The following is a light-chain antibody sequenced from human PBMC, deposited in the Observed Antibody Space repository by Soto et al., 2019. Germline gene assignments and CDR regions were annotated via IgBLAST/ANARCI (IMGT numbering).Light chain of an antibody. V-gene: IGKV3-20*01. CDR1: QSVSSSY. J-gene: IGKJ2*01. Sequence: EIVLTQSPGTLSLSPGERATLSCRASQSVSSSYLGWYQQKPGQAPRLLIYGASSRATGIPDRFSGSGSGTAFTLTISRLEPEDFAVYFCQQYGSSPATFGQGTKLELK. CDR3: QQYGSSPAT. CDR2: GAS.